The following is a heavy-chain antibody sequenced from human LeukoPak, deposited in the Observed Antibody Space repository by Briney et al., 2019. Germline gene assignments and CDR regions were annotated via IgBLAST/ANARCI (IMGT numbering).Heavy chain of an antibody. CDR1: GGSISSYY. D-gene: IGHD3-10*01. CDR3: GGDDFGGFGELIAVY. Sequence: SETLSLTCTVSGGSISSYYWSWIRQPAGKGLEWIGRIYTSGSTNYNPSLKSRVTMSVDTSKNQFSLKLSSVTAADPAVYYCGGDDFGGFGELIAVYWGQGTLVTVSS. CDR2: IYTSGST. J-gene: IGHJ4*02. V-gene: IGHV4-4*07.